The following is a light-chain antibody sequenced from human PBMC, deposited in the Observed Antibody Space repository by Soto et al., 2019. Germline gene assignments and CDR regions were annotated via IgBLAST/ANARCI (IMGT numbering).Light chain of an antibody. CDR1: TSSSGSNY. CDR3: AAWDDRLTSV. Sequence: QSVLTQPPSASGTPGQTVTISCSGSTSSSGSNYVYWYQQIPGTAPKLLINSNNQRPSGVPDRVSGSKSGTSASLAISGLRSEDEADYYCAAWDDRLTSVFGGGTKLTVL. J-gene: IGLJ3*02. CDR2: SNN. V-gene: IGLV1-47*02.